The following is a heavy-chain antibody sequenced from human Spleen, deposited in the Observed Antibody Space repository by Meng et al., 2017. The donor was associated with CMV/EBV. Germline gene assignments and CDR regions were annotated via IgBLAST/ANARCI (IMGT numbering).Heavy chain of an antibody. Sequence: ESLKISCTVSGGSISSSGYCWGWIRQPPGKGLEWIGSICYSGSTYYNPSLKSRVTISVDTSKNQFSLKLSSVTAADTAVYYCARDRRLVGATTFDSWGQGTLVTVSS. CDR2: ICYSGST. J-gene: IGHJ4*02. CDR1: GGSISSSGYC. D-gene: IGHD1-26*01. V-gene: IGHV4-39*07. CDR3: ARDRRLVGATTFDS.